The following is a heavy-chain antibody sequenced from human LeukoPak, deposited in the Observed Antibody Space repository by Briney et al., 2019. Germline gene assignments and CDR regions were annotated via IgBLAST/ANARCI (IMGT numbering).Heavy chain of an antibody. Sequence: SETLSLTYTVSGGSISSGGYYWRWIRQHPGKGLEWIGYIYHSGSTYYNPPLKSRVTISVDTSKNQFSLKLSSVTAADTAVYYCARGDTIYYYYGMDVWGQGTTVTASS. D-gene: IGHD3-10*01. CDR3: ARGDTIYYYYGMDV. J-gene: IGHJ6*02. V-gene: IGHV4-31*03. CDR2: IYHSGST. CDR1: GGSISSGGYY.